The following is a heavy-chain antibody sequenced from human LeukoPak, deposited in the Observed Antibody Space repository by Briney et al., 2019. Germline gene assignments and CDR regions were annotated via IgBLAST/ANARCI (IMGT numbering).Heavy chain of an antibody. CDR2: ISWDGGST. D-gene: IGHD3-10*01. J-gene: IGHJ4*02. Sequence: PGGSLRLSCAASGFTFDDYTMHWVRQAPGKGLEWVSLISWDGGSTYYADSVKGRFTISRDNSKNSLYLQMNSLRAEDTAVYYCVRDRGWYHFDLWGQGTLVTVSS. CDR1: GFTFDDYT. CDR3: VRDRGWYHFDL. V-gene: IGHV3-43*01.